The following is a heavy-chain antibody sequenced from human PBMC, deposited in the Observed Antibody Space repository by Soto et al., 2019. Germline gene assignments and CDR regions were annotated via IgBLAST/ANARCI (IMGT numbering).Heavy chain of an antibody. Sequence: PSETLSLTCTVSGGSISSPNFYWSWIRQHPGKGLEWIGHIYYNGTTYYNPTLKSRVSISVDTSKNQFSLKLSSVTAADTAVYYCARSYGSGNYYGVPSNWFDPWGQGILVTVSS. D-gene: IGHD3-10*01. CDR2: IYYNGTT. CDR1: GGSISSPNFY. J-gene: IGHJ5*02. CDR3: ARSYGSGNYYGVPSNWFDP. V-gene: IGHV4-31*03.